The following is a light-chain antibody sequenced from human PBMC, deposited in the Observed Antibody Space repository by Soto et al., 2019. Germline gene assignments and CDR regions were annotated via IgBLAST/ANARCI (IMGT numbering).Light chain of an antibody. CDR1: RSVSNNY. CDR2: GAS. V-gene: IGKV3-20*01. Sequence: EIVLTQSPGTLSLSPGERATLSCRASRSVSNNYLAWYQQKPGQAPRLLIYGASNRATGIPDRFSGSGSGTDFTLTISSLEPEDFAVYYCQQFSSYPLTFGGGTKVDIK. J-gene: IGKJ4*01. CDR3: QQFSSYPLT.